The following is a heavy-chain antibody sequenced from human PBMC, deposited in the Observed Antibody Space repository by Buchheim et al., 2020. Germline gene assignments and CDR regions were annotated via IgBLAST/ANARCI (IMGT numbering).Heavy chain of an antibody. CDR3: AKDGGSLTFGY. Sequence: QVQLVESGGGVVQPGRSLRLSCAASGFTFSSYGMHWVRQAPGKGLEWVAVISYDGSNKYYADSVKGRFTISRDNSKNTLYLQMNSLRAEDTAVYYCAKDGGSLTFGYWGQGTL. CDR2: ISYDGSNK. D-gene: IGHD1-26*01. V-gene: IGHV3-30*18. J-gene: IGHJ4*02. CDR1: GFTFSSYG.